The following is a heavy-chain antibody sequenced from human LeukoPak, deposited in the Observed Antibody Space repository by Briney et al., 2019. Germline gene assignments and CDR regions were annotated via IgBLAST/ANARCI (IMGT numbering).Heavy chain of an antibody. CDR3: ARGRGSSKTFDY. CDR2: IYYSGST. J-gene: IGHJ4*02. Sequence: PSQTLSLTCTVSGGSISSGDYYWSWIRQPPGKGLEWIGYIYYSGSTYYNPSLKSRVTISVDTSKNQFSLKLSSVTAADTAVYYCARGRGSSKTFDYWGQGTLVTVSS. D-gene: IGHD2-2*01. V-gene: IGHV4-30-4*08. CDR1: GGSISSGDYY.